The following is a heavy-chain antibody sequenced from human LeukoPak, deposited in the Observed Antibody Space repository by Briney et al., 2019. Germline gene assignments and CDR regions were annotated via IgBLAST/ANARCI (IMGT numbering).Heavy chain of an antibody. CDR1: GGSISSYY. CDR2: IYYSGST. D-gene: IGHD3-10*01. V-gene: IGHV4-59*04. CDR3: AARKFNYGFRTPFDY. Sequence: SETLSLTCTVSGGSISSYYWNWIRQPPGKGLEWIGYIYYSGSTNYNPSLKSRLTMSVDTSKNQFSLKLSSVTAADTALYYCAARKFNYGFRTPFDYWGQGTLVTVSS. J-gene: IGHJ4*02.